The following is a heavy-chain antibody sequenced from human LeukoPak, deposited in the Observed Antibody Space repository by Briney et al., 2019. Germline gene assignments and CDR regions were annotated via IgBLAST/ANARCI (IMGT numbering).Heavy chain of an antibody. V-gene: IGHV3-30*18. Sequence: GGSLRLSCAASGFTFSSYGMHWVRQASGKGLEWVAVISYDGSNKYYADSVKGRFTISRDNSKNTLYLQMNSLRAEDTAVDYCAKDAVGAIGDYWGQGTLVTVSS. J-gene: IGHJ4*02. D-gene: IGHD1-26*01. CDR1: GFTFSSYG. CDR3: AKDAVGAIGDY. CDR2: ISYDGSNK.